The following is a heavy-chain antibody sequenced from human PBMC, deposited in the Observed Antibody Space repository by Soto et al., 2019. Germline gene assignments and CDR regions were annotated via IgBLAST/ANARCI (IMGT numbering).Heavy chain of an antibody. D-gene: IGHD1-7*01. Sequence: SETLSLTCAVSGGSIRSGGYSWSWIRQPPGKGLEWIGYIYHSGSTYYNPSLKSRVTISVDRSKNQFSLKLSSVTAADTAVYYCDRDLAWNYGLGGMDVWGQGTKVTVSS. CDR2: IYHSGST. J-gene: IGHJ6*02. V-gene: IGHV4-30-2*01. CDR1: GGSIRSGGYS. CDR3: DRDLAWNYGLGGMDV.